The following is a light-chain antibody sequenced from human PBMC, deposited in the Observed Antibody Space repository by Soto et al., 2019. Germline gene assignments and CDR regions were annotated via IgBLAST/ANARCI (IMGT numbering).Light chain of an antibody. CDR1: SSNIGAGYD. Sequence: QSVLTQPPSVSGAPGQRVTISCTGSSSNIGAGYDVHWYQHLPGTAPKLLVHGNTDRPSGVPDRFSGSKSGTSASLAITGLQAEDEADYYCQSYDSSLSGWLFGGGTKLTVL. CDR3: QSYDSSLSGWL. V-gene: IGLV1-40*01. J-gene: IGLJ2*01. CDR2: GNT.